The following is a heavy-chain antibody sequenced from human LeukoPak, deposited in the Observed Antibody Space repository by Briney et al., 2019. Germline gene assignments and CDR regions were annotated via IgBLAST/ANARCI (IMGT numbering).Heavy chain of an antibody. Sequence: SETLSLTCAVYGGSFSGYYWSWIRQPPGKGLEWIGSIYYSGSTYYNPSLKSRVTISVDTSKNQFSLKLSSVTAADTAVYYCARENGDYSFYYYYMDVWGKGTTVTVSS. CDR2: IYYSGST. CDR1: GGSFSGYY. D-gene: IGHD4-17*01. V-gene: IGHV4-34*01. CDR3: ARENGDYSFYYYYMDV. J-gene: IGHJ6*03.